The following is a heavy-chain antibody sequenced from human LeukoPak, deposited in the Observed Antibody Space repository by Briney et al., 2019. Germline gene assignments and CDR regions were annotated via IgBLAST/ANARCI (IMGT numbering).Heavy chain of an antibody. V-gene: IGHV3-20*04. CDR3: SKDLGTADY. J-gene: IGHJ4*02. D-gene: IGHD1-1*01. CDR1: GFTFDDYG. CDR2: INWNGGST. Sequence: GGSLRLSCAASGFTFDDYGMSWVRQAPGKGLEWVSSINWNGGSTGYADSVKGRSTISRDNAKNSLYLQMNSLRAEDTAVYYCSKDLGTADYWGQGTLVTVSS.